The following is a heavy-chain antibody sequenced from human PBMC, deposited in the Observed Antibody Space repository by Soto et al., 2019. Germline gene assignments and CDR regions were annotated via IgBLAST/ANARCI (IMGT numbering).Heavy chain of an antibody. CDR2: IYSGGST. CDR1: GFTVSSNY. Sequence: PGGSLRLSCAASGFTVSSNYMSWVRQAPGKGLEWVSVIYSGGSTYYADSVKGRFAISRDNSKNTLYLQMNSLRAEDTSVYYCASSITIFGVFGAFDIWGQGTMVTVSS. CDR3: ASSITIFGVFGAFDI. J-gene: IGHJ3*02. D-gene: IGHD3-3*01. V-gene: IGHV3-66*01.